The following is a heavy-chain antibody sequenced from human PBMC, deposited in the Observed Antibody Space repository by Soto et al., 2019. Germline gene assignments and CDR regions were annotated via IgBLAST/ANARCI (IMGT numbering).Heavy chain of an antibody. D-gene: IGHD1-26*01. CDR1: GFTFSSYA. CDR2: ISGSGSPT. V-gene: IGHV3-23*01. CDR3: ARAISGGTYNYYYGMDV. Sequence: PGGSLRLSCAASGFTFSSYAMTWVRQAPGRGLEWVSAISGSGSPTYYADSVKGRFTISRDNSKNTLYLQMNSLRADDTAVYYCARAISGGTYNYYYGMDVWGQGTTVTVSS. J-gene: IGHJ6*02.